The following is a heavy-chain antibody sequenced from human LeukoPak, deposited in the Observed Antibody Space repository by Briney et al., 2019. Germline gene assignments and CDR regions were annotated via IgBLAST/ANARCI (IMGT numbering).Heavy chain of an antibody. CDR2: IIPIFGTA. J-gene: IGHJ5*02. D-gene: IGHD6-13*01. CDR3: ATVAPIIAAGVDQLWFDP. V-gene: IGHV1-69*13. Sequence: ASVKVSCKASGGTFSSYAISWVRQAPGQGLEWMGGIIPIFGTANYAQKFQGRVTITADESTSTAYMELSSLRSEDTAVYYCATVAPIIAAGVDQLWFDPWGQGTLVTVSS. CDR1: GGTFSSYA.